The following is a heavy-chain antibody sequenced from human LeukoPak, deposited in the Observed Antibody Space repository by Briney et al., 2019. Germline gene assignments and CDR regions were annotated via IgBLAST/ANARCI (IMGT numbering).Heavy chain of an antibody. CDR2: ISSRSNYI. D-gene: IGHD6-25*01. V-gene: IGHV3-21*01. Sequence: GGSLRLSCAASGFTFSSYSMNWVRQAPGKGLEWVSSISSRSNYIYYADSVKGRFTISRVNAKNSLDLQMNSLRAEDTAVYYCAREIIAAAVYDAFDIWGQGTMVTVSS. J-gene: IGHJ3*02. CDR3: AREIIAAAVYDAFDI. CDR1: GFTFSSYS.